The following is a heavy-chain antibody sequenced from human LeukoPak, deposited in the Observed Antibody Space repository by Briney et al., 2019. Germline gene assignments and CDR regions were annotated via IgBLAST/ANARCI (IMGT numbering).Heavy chain of an antibody. V-gene: IGHV4-59*01. Sequence: SETLSLTCTVPGGSISSYYWSWIRRPPGKGLEWIGYIYYSGSTNYNPSLKSRVTISVDTSKNQFSLKLSSVTAADTAVYYCARVPCSSTSCYHYYNYMDVWGKGTTVTVSS. CDR2: IYYSGST. CDR1: GGSISSYY. D-gene: IGHD2-2*01. CDR3: ARVPCSSTSCYHYYNYMDV. J-gene: IGHJ6*03.